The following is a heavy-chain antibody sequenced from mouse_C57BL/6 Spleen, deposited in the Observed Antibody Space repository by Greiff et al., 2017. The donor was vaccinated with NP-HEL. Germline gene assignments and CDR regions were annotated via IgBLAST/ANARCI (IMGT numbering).Heavy chain of an antibody. CDR2: ISNLAYSI. CDR3: ARQAYGNYYWYFDV. Sequence: EVQGVESGGGLVQPGGSLKLSCAASGFTFSDYGMAWVRQAPRKGPEWVAFISNLAYSIYYADTVTGRFTISRENAKNTLYLEMSSLRSEDTAMYYCARQAYGNYYWYFDVWGTGTTVTVSS. V-gene: IGHV5-15*01. D-gene: IGHD2-1*01. J-gene: IGHJ1*03. CDR1: GFTFSDYG.